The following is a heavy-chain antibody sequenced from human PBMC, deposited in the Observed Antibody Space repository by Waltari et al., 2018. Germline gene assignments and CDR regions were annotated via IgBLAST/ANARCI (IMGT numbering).Heavy chain of an antibody. CDR1: GHTFTSHY. CDR3: ARPGYDSATDACYI. Sequence: QVQLVQSGAEVKKPGASVKVSCKAHGHTFTSHYLHWVRQPPGQGLGWMGVINPRGGGTSYSQKCQGRVTMTRDRSTSTVYMALSRLRSEETAVYDCARPGYDSATDACYIWGQGTMVTVSS. V-gene: IGHV1-46*01. J-gene: IGHJ3*02. D-gene: IGHD5-12*01. CDR2: INPRGGGT.